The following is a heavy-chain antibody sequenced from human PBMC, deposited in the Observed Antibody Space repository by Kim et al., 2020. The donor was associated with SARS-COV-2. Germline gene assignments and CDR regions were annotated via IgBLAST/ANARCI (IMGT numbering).Heavy chain of an antibody. V-gene: IGHV3-23*01. CDR2: IRGSGDKT. D-gene: IGHD3-10*01. CDR3: AKGLDNSGNYYTF. Sequence: GGSLRLSCAASGFIFPYYAMNWVRQAPGKGLEWVSAIRGSGDKTFYADSVEGRFTISRDNSKNTLYLQMNSLRAEDTAVFYCAKGLDNSGNYYTF. J-gene: IGHJ3*01. CDR1: GFIFPYYA.